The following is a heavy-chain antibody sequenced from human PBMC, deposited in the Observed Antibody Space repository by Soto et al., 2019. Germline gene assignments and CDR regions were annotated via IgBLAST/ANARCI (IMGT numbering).Heavy chain of an antibody. V-gene: IGHV1-69*08. Sequence: QVQLVQSGAEVKKPGSSVKVSCKASGGTFSSYTISWVRQAPGQGHEWMGRIIPILVIANYAQKFQGRVTITADNSTSTADMALSSLRSEDTAVYYCARESHMTTVAPGYFDYWGQGTLVTVSS. J-gene: IGHJ4*02. CDR2: IIPILVIA. D-gene: IGHD4-17*01. CDR3: ARESHMTTVAPGYFDY. CDR1: GGTFSSYT.